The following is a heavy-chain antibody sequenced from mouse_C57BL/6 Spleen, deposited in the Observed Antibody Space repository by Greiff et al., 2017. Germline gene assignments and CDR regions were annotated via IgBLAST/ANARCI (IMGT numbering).Heavy chain of an antibody. Sequence: VQVVESDAELVKPGASVKISCKVSGYTFTDHTIHWMKQRPEQGLEWIGYIYPRDGSTKYNEKFKGKATLTADKSSSTAYMQLNSLTSEDSAVYFCARGIYYYGSSYWFAYWGQGTLVTVSA. D-gene: IGHD1-1*01. CDR2: IYPRDGST. V-gene: IGHV1-78*01. CDR3: ARGIYYYGSSYWFAY. J-gene: IGHJ3*01. CDR1: GYTFTDHT.